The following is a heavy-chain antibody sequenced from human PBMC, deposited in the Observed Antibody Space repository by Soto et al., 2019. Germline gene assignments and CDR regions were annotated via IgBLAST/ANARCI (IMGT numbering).Heavy chain of an antibody. Sequence: QVQLVESGGGVVQPGGSLRLSCAASGFTFGRHGMHWVRQAPGKGLEWVAVIGSDGRRASYADSVKGRFTISRDNGQNTLYLQMNSVRDEEPAVYYCARDDDYGVNGLDYWGQGTLVTVSS. V-gene: IGHV3-33*01. J-gene: IGHJ4*02. CDR1: GFTFGRHG. CDR2: IGSDGRRA. D-gene: IGHD4-17*01. CDR3: ARDDDYGVNGLDY.